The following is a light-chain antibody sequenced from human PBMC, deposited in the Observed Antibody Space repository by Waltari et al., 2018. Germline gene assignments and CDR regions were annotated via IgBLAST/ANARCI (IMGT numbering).Light chain of an antibody. J-gene: IGLJ1*01. CDR1: SSDIGDYML. Sequence: QSALTQPASVSGSPGQSITISCTGTSSDIGDYMLVSWYQQHPGKAPKLIIYDVSNRPSGVSNRFSGSKSGNRASLTISGLQAEDEADYYCSSYRSTTTPCIFGSGTKVTVL. V-gene: IGLV2-14*03. CDR3: SSYRSTTTPCI. CDR2: DVS.